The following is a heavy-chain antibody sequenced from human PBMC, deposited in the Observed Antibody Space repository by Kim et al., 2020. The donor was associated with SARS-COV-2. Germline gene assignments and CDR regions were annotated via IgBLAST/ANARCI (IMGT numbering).Heavy chain of an antibody. Sequence: GSLRLSCAASGFTFSSYEMNWVRQAPGKGLEWVSYISSSGSTIYYADSVKGRFTISRDNAKNSLYLQMNSLRAEDTAVYYCARDCGLRYFDSDAFDIWGQGTMVTVSS. J-gene: IGHJ3*02. D-gene: IGHD3-9*01. CDR3: ARDCGLRYFDSDAFDI. CDR2: ISSSGSTI. V-gene: IGHV3-48*03. CDR1: GFTFSSYE.